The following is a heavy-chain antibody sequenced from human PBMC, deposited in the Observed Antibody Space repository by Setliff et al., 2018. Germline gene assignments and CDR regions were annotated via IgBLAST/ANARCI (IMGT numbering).Heavy chain of an antibody. CDR1: GYTFTSYA. J-gene: IGHJ5*02. V-gene: IGHV7-4-1*01. Sequence: GASVKVSCKASGYTFTSYAMNWVRQAPGQGLEWMGWINTNTGNPTYAQGFTGRFVFSLXXXXXXXXXXXXXXKAEDTAVYYCARDLGMATGGWFDPWGQGTLVTVSS. CDR3: ARDLGMATGGWFDP. D-gene: IGHD5-12*01. CDR2: INTNTGNP.